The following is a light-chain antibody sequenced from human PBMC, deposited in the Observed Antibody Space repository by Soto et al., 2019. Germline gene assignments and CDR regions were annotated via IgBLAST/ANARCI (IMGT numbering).Light chain of an antibody. CDR1: QSVSTY. CDR3: HQRSNWPPT. CDR2: DAS. Sequence: EIVMTQSPAILSLSPGERATLSCRASQSVSTYLAWYQQKPGQAPRLVISDASNRATGIPVRFSGSGSGTDFTLTISSLQPEDFAVYYCHQRSNWPPTFGGGTKV. V-gene: IGKV3-11*01. J-gene: IGKJ4*01.